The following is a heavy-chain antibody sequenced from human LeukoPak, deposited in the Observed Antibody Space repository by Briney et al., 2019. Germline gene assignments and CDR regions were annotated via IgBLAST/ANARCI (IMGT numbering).Heavy chain of an antibody. J-gene: IGHJ4*02. CDR1: GGSISSYY. V-gene: IGHV4-59*01. Sequence: SETLSLTCTVSGGSISSYYWSWIRQPPGKGLEWMGYIHFSGSTNYNPSFESRVTISVDTSKNQFSLRLSAVTSADTAVYYCARGSGLFGELFWDDYFDYWGQGTLVTVSS. D-gene: IGHD3-10*02. CDR2: IHFSGST. CDR3: ARGSGLFGELFWDDYFDY.